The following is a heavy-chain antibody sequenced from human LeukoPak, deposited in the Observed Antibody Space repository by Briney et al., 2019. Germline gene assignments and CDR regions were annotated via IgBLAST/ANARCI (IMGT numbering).Heavy chain of an antibody. Sequence: ASVKVSCKASGYTFTGYYMHWVRQAPGQGFEWMGWINPNSGGTNYAQKFQGRVTMTRDASISTAYMELSRLRSDDTAVYYCARDQGRTIFGVVYYFDYWGQGTLVTVSS. D-gene: IGHD3-3*01. CDR2: INPNSGGT. CDR1: GYTFTGYY. CDR3: ARDQGRTIFGVVYYFDY. V-gene: IGHV1-2*02. J-gene: IGHJ4*02.